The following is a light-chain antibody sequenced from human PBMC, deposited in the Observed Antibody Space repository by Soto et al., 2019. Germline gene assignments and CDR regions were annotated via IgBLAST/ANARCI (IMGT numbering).Light chain of an antibody. Sequence: QSALTQPASVSGSPGQSITISCTGTSGDVGGYNYVSWYQQHPGKAPKLMIYDVSNRPSGVSNRFSGSKSGNTASLTISGLQAEDEADYYCSSYTSSSTLGYVFGTGTKLTVL. CDR2: DVS. J-gene: IGLJ1*01. CDR3: SSYTSSSTLGYV. V-gene: IGLV2-14*01. CDR1: SGDVGGYNY.